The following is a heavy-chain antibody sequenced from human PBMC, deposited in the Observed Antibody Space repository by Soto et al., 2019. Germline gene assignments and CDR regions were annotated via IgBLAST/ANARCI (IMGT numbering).Heavy chain of an antibody. CDR1: GGSINSGGYS. V-gene: IGHV4-30-2*01. CDR3: ARTESGTFDP. J-gene: IGHJ5*02. CDR2: IYHTGTT. Sequence: TSETLSLTCTVSGGSINSGGYSWTWIRQPPGKGLEWIGFIYHTGTTYYNPSLKSRVTISVDRSKNQFSLKLSSVTAADTAVYYCARTESGTFDPWGQGTLVTVPQ. D-gene: IGHD1-7*01.